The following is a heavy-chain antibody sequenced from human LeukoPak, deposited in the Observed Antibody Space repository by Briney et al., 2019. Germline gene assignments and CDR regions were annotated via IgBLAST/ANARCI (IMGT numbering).Heavy chain of an antibody. J-gene: IGHJ3*02. D-gene: IGHD6-19*01. CDR1: GGSISSYS. CDR2: IYYSGST. V-gene: IGHV4-59*08. Sequence: AETLSLTCTVSGGSISSYSWSWIRQPPGKGLEWIGYIYYSGSTNYNPSLKSRVTISVDTSKNQFSLKLSSVTAADTAVYYCARHLPYYASLGWSYAFDIWGQGTMVTVSS. CDR3: ARHLPYYASLGWSYAFDI.